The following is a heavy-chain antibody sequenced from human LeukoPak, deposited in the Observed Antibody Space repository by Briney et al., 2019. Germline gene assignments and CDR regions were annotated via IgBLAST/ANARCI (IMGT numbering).Heavy chain of an antibody. V-gene: IGHV1-46*01. Sequence: ASVKVSCKASGYTFTSYYMHWVRQAPGQGLEWMGIINPSGGSTSYAQKFQGRVTMTRDTSTSTVYMELSSLRSEDTAVYYCARDDNPDYGDYSTWFDPWGQGTLVTVS. D-gene: IGHD4-17*01. CDR1: GYTFTSYY. CDR3: ARDDNPDYGDYSTWFDP. CDR2: INPSGGST. J-gene: IGHJ5*02.